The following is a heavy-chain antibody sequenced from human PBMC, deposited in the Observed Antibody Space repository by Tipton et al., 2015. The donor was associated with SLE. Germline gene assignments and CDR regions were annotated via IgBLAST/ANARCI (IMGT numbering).Heavy chain of an antibody. J-gene: IGHJ5*02. CDR3: TRLHGYSYGLNWFDP. CDR1: GYAITNGYY. V-gene: IGHV4-38-2*02. CDR2: IYYTGTTT. D-gene: IGHD5-18*01. Sequence: GLVKPSETLSLTCTVSGYAITNGYYWGWIRLPPGKGLEWIGSIYYTGTTTYYNSFLKSRVTMSVDTSKNQFSLRLTSVIAADTAVYYCTRLHGYSYGLNWFDPWGQGTLISVSS.